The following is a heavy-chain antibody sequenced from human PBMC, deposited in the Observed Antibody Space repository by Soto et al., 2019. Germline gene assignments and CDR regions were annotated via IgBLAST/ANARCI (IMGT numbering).Heavy chain of an antibody. Sequence: QVQLVESGGGVVQPGRSLRLSCAASGFTFSSYGMHWVRQAPGKGLVWVAVISYDGSNKYYADSVKGRFTISRDNSKNTLYLQMNSLRAEDTAVYYCAKDASGYSYGYLDYWGQGTLVTVSS. V-gene: IGHV3-30*18. CDR1: GFTFSSYG. J-gene: IGHJ4*02. CDR3: AKDASGYSYGYLDY. CDR2: ISYDGSNK. D-gene: IGHD5-18*01.